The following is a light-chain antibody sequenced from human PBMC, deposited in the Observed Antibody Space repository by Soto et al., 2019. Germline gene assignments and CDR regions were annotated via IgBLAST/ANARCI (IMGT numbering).Light chain of an antibody. Sequence: EIVLTQSPATLSLSPGERTTLSCRASQSVSSYLAWYQQRPGQAPRLVIYDASNMATGITARFSGSGSGTDFTLTISSLEPEDFAVYYCQQRSNWEGTFGGGTRVEIK. J-gene: IGKJ4*02. V-gene: IGKV3-11*01. CDR2: DAS. CDR1: QSVSSY. CDR3: QQRSNWEGT.